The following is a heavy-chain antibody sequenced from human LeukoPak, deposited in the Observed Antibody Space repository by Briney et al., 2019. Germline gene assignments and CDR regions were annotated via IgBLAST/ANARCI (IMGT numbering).Heavy chain of an antibody. CDR3: ARFGLGKHIEVAGIPFDI. D-gene: IGHD6-19*01. Sequence: ASVKVSCKASGYTFTNYDINWVRQATGQGLEWMGWMNPNSGNTGYAQKFQGRVTMTRNTSISTAYMELSSLRSEDTAVYYCARFGLGKHIEVAGIPFDIWGQGTMVTVSS. V-gene: IGHV1-8*02. J-gene: IGHJ3*02. CDR2: MNPNSGNT. CDR1: GYTFTNYD.